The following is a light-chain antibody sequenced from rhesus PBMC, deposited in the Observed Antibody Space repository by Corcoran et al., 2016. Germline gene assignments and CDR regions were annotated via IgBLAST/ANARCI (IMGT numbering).Light chain of an antibody. CDR2: AAS. Sequence: DIQMTQSPSALSASVGDRVTISCRASQNIYSNLVWYKQKPGKAPKLLIYAASSLQTGIPSRFSGSGSGTDFTLTISSLQPEDSASYYCQHYYDNPLTFGGGTKVELK. CDR3: QHYYDNPLT. CDR1: QNIYSN. V-gene: IGKV1S12*01. J-gene: IGKJ4*01.